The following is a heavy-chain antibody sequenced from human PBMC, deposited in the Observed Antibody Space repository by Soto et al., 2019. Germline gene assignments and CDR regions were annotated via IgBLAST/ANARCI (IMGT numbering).Heavy chain of an antibody. CDR1: GGSINDFY. V-gene: IGHV4-59*01. Sequence: PSETLSLTCTVSGGSINDFYLSWIRQPPGKGLEWIGYIYYSGSTDYNPSLKGRVTISVDTSKNQFSLKLRSVTAADTAVYYCARVGGVAARTFDYWGQGTPVTVS. D-gene: IGHD6-6*01. CDR3: ARVGGVAARTFDY. CDR2: IYYSGST. J-gene: IGHJ4*02.